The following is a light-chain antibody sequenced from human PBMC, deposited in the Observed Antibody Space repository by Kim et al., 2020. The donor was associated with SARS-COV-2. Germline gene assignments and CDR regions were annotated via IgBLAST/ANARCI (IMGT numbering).Light chain of an antibody. J-gene: IGLJ1*01. CDR3: SSYTSRNIYV. Sequence: GQAVDIACTGTSNDISIYNRVCWYQQPPGTAPKRIIYEDTSRPSGVPDRFSGSKSGNTASLIISGLQAEDEADYYCSSYTSRNIYVFGIGTKVTVL. CDR2: EDT. V-gene: IGLV2-18*02. CDR1: SNDISIYNR.